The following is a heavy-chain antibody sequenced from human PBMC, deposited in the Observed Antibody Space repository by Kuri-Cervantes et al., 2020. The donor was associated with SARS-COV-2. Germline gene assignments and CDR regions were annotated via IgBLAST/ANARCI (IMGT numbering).Heavy chain of an antibody. V-gene: IGHV4-39*01. CDR1: GDSISSGSYY. Sequence: SETLSLTCTVSGDSISSGSYYWGWIRQPPGKGLEYIGSFYYSGSTYYNPSLKSRVTISVDTSKNQFSLKLSSVTAADTAVYYCARHGSGWYSFDYWGQGTLVTVSS. J-gene: IGHJ4*02. CDR3: ARHGSGWYSFDY. D-gene: IGHD6-19*01. CDR2: FYYSGST.